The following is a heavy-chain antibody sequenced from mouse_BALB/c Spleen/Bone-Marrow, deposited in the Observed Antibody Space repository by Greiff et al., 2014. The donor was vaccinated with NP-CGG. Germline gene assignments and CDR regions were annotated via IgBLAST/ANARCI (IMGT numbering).Heavy chain of an antibody. CDR3: ARGSCFTY. V-gene: IGHV1-77*01. J-gene: IGHJ3*01. Sequence: VQLQQSGPELVKPGASVKMSCKASGYTFSDYVINWVKQRGGQGLEWIGEIYPGGGGTYYNEKFKGKATLTTDKSSNTVYMQPSSSASDDCAGWFCARGSCFTYWGQGTLLTVSA. CDR2: IYPGGGGT. CDR1: GYTFSDYV.